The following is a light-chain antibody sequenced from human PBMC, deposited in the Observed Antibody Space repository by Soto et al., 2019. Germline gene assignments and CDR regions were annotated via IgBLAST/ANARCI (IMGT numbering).Light chain of an antibody. V-gene: IGKV3-11*01. CDR2: DAS. J-gene: IGKJ1*01. CDR3: QQRSNWPRT. CDR1: QSVSSS. Sequence: EVVLTQSPATLSLSPGATATLSCGASQSVSSSLAWYQQKPGQAPRLLIYDASSRATGIPARFSGSGSGTDFTLTISSLEPEDFAVYYCQQRSNWPRTFGQGTKVDIK.